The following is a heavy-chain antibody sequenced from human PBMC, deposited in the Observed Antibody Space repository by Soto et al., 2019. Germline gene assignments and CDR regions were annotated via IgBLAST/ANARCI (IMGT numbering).Heavy chain of an antibody. CDR3: ARADRTLVTSYVLDV. J-gene: IGHJ6*02. V-gene: IGHV4-34*01. CDR2: INHSGTI. CDR1: GGSFSGFY. Sequence: TLSLTCAVSGGSFSGFYWTWIRQPPGEGLEWIGEINHSGTINFNPSLRSRLTISLDSSKKHFSLKLTSLTAADAAVYYCARADRTLVTSYVLDVWGQGTTVTASS. D-gene: IGHD2-21*02.